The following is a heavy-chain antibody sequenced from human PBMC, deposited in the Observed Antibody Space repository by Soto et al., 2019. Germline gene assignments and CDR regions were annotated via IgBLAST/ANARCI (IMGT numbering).Heavy chain of an antibody. V-gene: IGHV4-34*01. J-gene: IGHJ5*02. CDR2: INHSGST. CDR1: GGSFSGYY. D-gene: IGHD5-18*01. Sequence: PSETLSLTCAVYGGSFSGYYWSWIRQPPGKGLEWIGEINHSGSTNYNPSLKSRVTISVDTSKNQFSLKLSSVTAADTAVYYCAGGKRIQLWLLEVGWFDPWGQGTLVTVSS. CDR3: AGGKRIQLWLLEVGWFDP.